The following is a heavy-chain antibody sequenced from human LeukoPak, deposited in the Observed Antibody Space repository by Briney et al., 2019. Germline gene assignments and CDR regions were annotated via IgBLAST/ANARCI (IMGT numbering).Heavy chain of an antibody. CDR3: AKIGSPGGSYAPSYAFDI. V-gene: IGHV1-69*04. CDR1: GGTFSSYA. J-gene: IGHJ3*02. D-gene: IGHD1-26*01. Sequence: SVKVSCKASGGTFSSYAISWVRQAPGQGLEWMGRIIPILGIANYAQKFQGRVTITADKSTGTAYMELSSLRSEDAAVYFCAKIGSPGGSYAPSYAFDIWGQGTMVTVSS. CDR2: IIPILGIA.